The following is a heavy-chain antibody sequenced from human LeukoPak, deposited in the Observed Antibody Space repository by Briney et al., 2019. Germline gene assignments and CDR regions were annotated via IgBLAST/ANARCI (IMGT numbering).Heavy chain of an antibody. Sequence: SETLSLTCTVSGGSISSYYWNWIRQPPGKGLEWIVYISYSGSTNYNPSLKSRVTISVDTSKNQFSLRLSSVTAADTAVYYCAREGDIVVVVAARHPYYFDYWGQGTLGTVSS. CDR1: GGSISSYY. D-gene: IGHD2-15*01. V-gene: IGHV4-59*12. CDR2: ISYSGST. J-gene: IGHJ4*02. CDR3: AREGDIVVVVAARHPYYFDY.